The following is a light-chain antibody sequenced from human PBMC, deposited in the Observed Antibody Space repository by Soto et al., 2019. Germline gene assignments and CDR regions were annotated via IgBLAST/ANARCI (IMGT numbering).Light chain of an antibody. CDR1: QSVSSTY. Sequence: EIVLTQSPGTLSLSPGERATLSCRASQSVSSTYLAWYQQKPGQAPGLLLYGASNRASGIPDRFAGSGSGTDFTLTISRLEPEDFAVYFCQQYGSSPPTCGGGTNVEIK. CDR3: QQYGSSPPT. J-gene: IGKJ4*01. CDR2: GAS. V-gene: IGKV3-20*01.